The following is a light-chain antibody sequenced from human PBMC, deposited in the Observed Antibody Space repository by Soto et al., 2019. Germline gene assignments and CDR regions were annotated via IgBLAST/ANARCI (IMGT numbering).Light chain of an antibody. CDR1: SSNIGDNY. CDR3: AAWDDSLSGYV. CDR2: RNN. J-gene: IGLJ1*01. V-gene: IGLV1-47*01. Sequence: QSVLTQPPSASGTPWQKVTISCSGSSSNIGDNYVYWHQQLPGTAPKLLIYRNNQRPSGVPDRFSGSKSGTSASLAISGLRSEDEADYYCAAWDDSLSGYVFGPGTTSPS.